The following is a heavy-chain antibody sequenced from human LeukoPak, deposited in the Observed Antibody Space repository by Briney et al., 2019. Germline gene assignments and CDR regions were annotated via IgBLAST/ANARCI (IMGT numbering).Heavy chain of an antibody. CDR2: IYYSGST. CDR1: GGSISSGGYY. D-gene: IGHD4-23*01. J-gene: IGHJ4*02. Sequence: PSQTLSLTCTVSGGSISSGGYYWSWIRQPPGKGLEWIGYIYYSGSTNYNPSLKSRVTISVDTSKNQFSLKLSSVTAADTAVYYCARDRNGGNFDYWGQGTLVTVSS. CDR3: ARDRNGGNFDY. V-gene: IGHV4-61*08.